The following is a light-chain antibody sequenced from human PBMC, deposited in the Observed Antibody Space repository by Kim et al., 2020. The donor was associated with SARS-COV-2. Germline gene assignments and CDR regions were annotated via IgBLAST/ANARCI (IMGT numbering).Light chain of an antibody. CDR1: SLRSYY. CDR3: NSRASSGNHLV. J-gene: IGLJ3*02. CDR2: GKN. Sequence: SSELTQDPAVSVALGQTVRITCQGDSLRSYYASWYQQKPGQAPVLVIYGKNNRPSGIPDRFPGSSSGNTASLTITGAQAADEAAYYCNSRASSGNHLVFG. V-gene: IGLV3-19*01.